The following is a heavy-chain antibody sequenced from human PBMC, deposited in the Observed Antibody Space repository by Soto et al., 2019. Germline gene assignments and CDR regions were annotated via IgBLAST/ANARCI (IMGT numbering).Heavy chain of an antibody. D-gene: IGHD3-22*01. CDR3: ARNGDSSDYRGWFDP. Sequence: GGSLRLSCAASGFTVSSNYMSWVRQAPGKGLEWVSVIYSGGTTYYADSVKGRFTISRDNSKNTLYLQMNSLRAEDTAVYYCARNGDSSDYRGWFDPWGQGTLVTVSA. V-gene: IGHV3-66*01. J-gene: IGHJ5*02. CDR2: IYSGGTT. CDR1: GFTVSSNY.